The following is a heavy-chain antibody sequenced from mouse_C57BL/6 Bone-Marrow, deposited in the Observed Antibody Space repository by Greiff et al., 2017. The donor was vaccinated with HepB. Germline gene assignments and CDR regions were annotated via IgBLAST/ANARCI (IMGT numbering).Heavy chain of an antibody. J-gene: IGHJ2*01. CDR1: GFTFSDYY. Sequence: EVNVVESGGGLVQPGGSLKLSCAASGFTFSDYYMYWVRQTPEKRLEWVAYISNGGGSTYYPDTVKGRFTISRDNAKNTLYLQMSRLKSEDTAMYYCARRHMITGFDYWGQGTTLTVSS. V-gene: IGHV5-12*01. CDR3: ARRHMITGFDY. CDR2: ISNGGGST. D-gene: IGHD2-4*01.